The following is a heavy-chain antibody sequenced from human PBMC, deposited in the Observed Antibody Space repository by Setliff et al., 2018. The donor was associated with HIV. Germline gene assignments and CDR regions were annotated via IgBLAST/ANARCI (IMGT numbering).Heavy chain of an antibody. CDR1: GFTFTNYW. V-gene: IGHV3-74*01. J-gene: IGHJ3*02. D-gene: IGHD6-19*01. CDR2: INYDRITT. Sequence: GGSLRLSCGASGFTFTNYWMHWIRQVPGKGLVWVSRINYDRITTSYADSVQGRFTISRDNAKNTVYLQMNSLRVDDTDIYYCAREGATTAGFDIWGHGTMVTVSS. CDR3: AREGATTAGFDI.